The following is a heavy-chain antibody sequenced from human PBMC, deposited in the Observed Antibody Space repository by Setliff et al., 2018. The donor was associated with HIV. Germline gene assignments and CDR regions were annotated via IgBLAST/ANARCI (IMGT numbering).Heavy chain of an antibody. Sequence: VASVKVSCKASGYTFTSYDINWVRQATGQGLEWLGWMDPSSAATGYAQKFQGRVTLTRDTSINTAYMELSSLTSDDTAVYYCARGVGAAGDYWGQGTQVTVSS. CDR1: GYTFTSYD. V-gene: IGHV1-8*02. CDR3: ARGVGAAGDY. D-gene: IGHD1-26*01. CDR2: MDPSSAAT. J-gene: IGHJ4*02.